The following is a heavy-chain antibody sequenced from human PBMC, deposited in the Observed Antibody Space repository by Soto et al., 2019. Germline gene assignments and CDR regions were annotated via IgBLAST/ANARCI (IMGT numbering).Heavy chain of an antibody. Sequence: PSAPLSLTCAVSGYSISSGYYWGWIRQPPGKGLEWIGSIYHSGSTYYNPSLKSRVTISVDTSKNQFSLKLSSVTAADTAVYYCARGPGAYSSSWYNWFDPWGQGTLVTVSS. CDR2: IYHSGST. CDR1: GYSISSGYY. J-gene: IGHJ5*02. CDR3: ARGPGAYSSSWYNWFDP. D-gene: IGHD6-13*01. V-gene: IGHV4-38-2*01.